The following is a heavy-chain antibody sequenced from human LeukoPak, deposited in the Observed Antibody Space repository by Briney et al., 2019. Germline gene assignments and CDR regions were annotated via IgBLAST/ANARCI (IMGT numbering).Heavy chain of an antibody. D-gene: IGHD2-2*01. CDR3: ASGRPHYQLLLVSYYYYYLDV. Sequence: ASVTVSCKASGYTFTSYYMHCVRQAPGQGLEWRGIINPTGGSTSYAQKFQGRVAMTRDMSTSTVYMELSSLRSEDTAVYYCASGRPHYQLLLVSYYYYYLDVWGKGTTVTVSS. V-gene: IGHV1-46*01. CDR1: GYTFTSYY. J-gene: IGHJ6*03. CDR2: INPTGGST.